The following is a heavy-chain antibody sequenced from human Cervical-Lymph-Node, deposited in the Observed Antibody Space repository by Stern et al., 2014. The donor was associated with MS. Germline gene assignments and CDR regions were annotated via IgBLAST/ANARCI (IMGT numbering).Heavy chain of an antibody. D-gene: IGHD3-3*01. CDR1: GFTFSSYS. Sequence: VQLVESGGGLVKPGGSLRLSCAASGFTFSSYSMNWVRQAPGKGLEWVSSISSSSSYIYYADSVKGRFTISRDNAKNSLYLQMNSLRAEDTAVYYCARPSLLRFLEWHFQHWGQGTLVTVSS. CDR2: ISSSSSYI. CDR3: ARPSLLRFLEWHFQH. V-gene: IGHV3-21*01. J-gene: IGHJ1*01.